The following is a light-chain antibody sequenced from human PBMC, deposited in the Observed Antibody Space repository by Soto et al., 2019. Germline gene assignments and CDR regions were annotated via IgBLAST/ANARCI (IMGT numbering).Light chain of an antibody. CDR1: SSNIGSNY. V-gene: IGLV1-47*01. CDR2: RNK. Sequence: QSVLTQPPSASGTPGQRVTISCSGSSSNIGSNYVYWYQQLPGTAPKLLIYRNKQRPSGVPDRVSGSKSDASASLAISGRRSEDEADYYCAAWDDSRSGPVFGGGTKVTVL. J-gene: IGLJ3*02. CDR3: AAWDDSRSGPV.